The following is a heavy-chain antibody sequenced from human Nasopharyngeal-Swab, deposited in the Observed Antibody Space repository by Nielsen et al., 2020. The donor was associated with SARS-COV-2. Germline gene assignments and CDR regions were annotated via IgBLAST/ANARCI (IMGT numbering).Heavy chain of an antibody. Sequence: GESLKISCAASGFTFRSYSMNWVRPAPGKGVEWVSSISSSSSYIYYAAPVKGRFTISRDNAKNSLYLQMNSLRAEDTAVYYCARDDYYDSSGYYRYYYYGMDVWGQGTTVTVSS. D-gene: IGHD3-22*01. V-gene: IGHV3-21*01. CDR3: ARDDYYDSSGYYRYYYYGMDV. CDR2: ISSSSSYI. CDR1: GFTFRSYS. J-gene: IGHJ6*02.